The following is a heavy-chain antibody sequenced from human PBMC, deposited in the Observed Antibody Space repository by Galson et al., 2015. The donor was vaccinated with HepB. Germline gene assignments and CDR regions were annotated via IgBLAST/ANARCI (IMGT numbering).Heavy chain of an antibody. CDR2: IIPTLGTA. CDR3: ARGSLTGYLHDAYYYGIGF. D-gene: IGHD3-9*01. V-gene: IGHV1-69*10. CDR1: GGTFRDYG. J-gene: IGHJ6*02. Sequence: SVKVSCKASGGTFRDYGISWVRQAPGQGLEWMGGIIPTLGTANYPQKFQDRVTIIADKSTSTVYMELTSLRSEDTAVYYCARGSLTGYLHDAYYYGIGFWGQGTTVTVSS.